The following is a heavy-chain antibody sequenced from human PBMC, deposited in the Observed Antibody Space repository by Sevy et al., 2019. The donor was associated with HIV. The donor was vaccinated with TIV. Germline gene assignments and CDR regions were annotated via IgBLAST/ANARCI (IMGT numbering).Heavy chain of an antibody. V-gene: IGHV3-7*01. J-gene: IGHJ4*02. D-gene: IGHD3-16*01. CDR1: GFSFSTYW. CDR3: VREGLGGFSYSLDC. Sequence: GGSLRLSCAASGFSFSTYWMTRVRQAPRKGLEWVATMNQDGTERDYVDSVKGRFTISRDNTKTSLFLQMNSLSAEDTGVYYCVREGLGGFSYSLDCWGQGTLVTVSS. CDR2: MNQDGTER.